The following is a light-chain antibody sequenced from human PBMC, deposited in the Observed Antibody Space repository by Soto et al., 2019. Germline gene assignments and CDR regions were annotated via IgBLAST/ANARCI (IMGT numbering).Light chain of an antibody. V-gene: IGLV2-23*02. CDR3: CSSVGTPNWV. J-gene: IGLJ3*02. CDR2: EVN. CDR1: SSDVGSCNC. Sequence: QSVLTQPASVSGSPGQSITISCTGTSSDVGSCNCVSWYQQHPGKAPTLMIYEVNKRPSGVSNRFSGSKSGNTASLTISGLQVEDEADYYCCSSVGTPNWVFGGGTKLTVL.